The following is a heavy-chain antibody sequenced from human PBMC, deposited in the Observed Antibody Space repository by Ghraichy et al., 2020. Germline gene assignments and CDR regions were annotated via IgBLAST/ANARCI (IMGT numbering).Heavy chain of an antibody. CDR3: ARFSDCVGDCPWDY. CDR1: GFTFSGYA. Sequence: GGSLRLSCAASGFTFSGYAMSWVRQAPGKGPEWISSLSARTGKTFYADSVNGRFTISRDVSKNTLYLQLNNLGADDAARYYCARFSDCVGDCPWDYWGPGTLVSVSS. CDR2: LSARTGKT. J-gene: IGHJ4*02. V-gene: IGHV3-23*01. D-gene: IGHD2-21*01.